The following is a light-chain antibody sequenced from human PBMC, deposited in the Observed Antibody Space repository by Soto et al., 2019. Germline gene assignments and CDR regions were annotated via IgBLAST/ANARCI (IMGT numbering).Light chain of an antibody. CDR2: AAS. CDR1: LGISNY. J-gene: IGKJ5*01. V-gene: IGKV1-9*01. CDR3: QQLTSYPRST. Sequence: DIQLTQSPSFLSASVGDRVTITCRARLGISNYLAWYQQRPGKAPKLLIYAASTLQTGVPSRFSGSGSGTEFTLTISSLQPEDFATYHCQQLTSYPRSTFGQGTRLEIK.